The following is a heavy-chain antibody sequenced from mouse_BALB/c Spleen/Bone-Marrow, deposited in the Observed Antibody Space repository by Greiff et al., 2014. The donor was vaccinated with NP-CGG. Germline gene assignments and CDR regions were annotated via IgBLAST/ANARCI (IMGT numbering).Heavy chain of an antibody. CDR2: INPSTGYT. V-gene: IGHV1-7*01. CDR3: ARSEGYYEWFAY. Sequence: QVQLQQSGAELAEPGASVKMSCKASGYTFTSYWMHWVKQRPGQGLEWIGYINPSTGYTEYNQKFKDKATLTADKSSSTAYMQLSSLTSEDSAVYYCARSEGYYEWFAYWGQGTLVTVSA. CDR1: GYTFTSYW. D-gene: IGHD2-3*01. J-gene: IGHJ3*01.